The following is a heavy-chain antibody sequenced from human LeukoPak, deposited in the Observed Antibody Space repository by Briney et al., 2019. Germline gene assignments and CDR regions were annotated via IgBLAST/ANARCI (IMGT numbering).Heavy chain of an antibody. CDR1: GYTFTSYG. CDR2: ISAYNGNT. D-gene: IGHD3-3*01. J-gene: IGHJ6*02. CDR3: ARVRYDFWSGYAGMDV. V-gene: IGHV1-18*01. Sequence: ASVKVSCTASGYTFTSYGISWVRQAPGQGLEWMGWISAYNGNTNYALKLQGRVTMTTDTSTSTAYMELRSLRSDDTAVHYCARVRYDFWSGYAGMDVWGQGTTVTVSS.